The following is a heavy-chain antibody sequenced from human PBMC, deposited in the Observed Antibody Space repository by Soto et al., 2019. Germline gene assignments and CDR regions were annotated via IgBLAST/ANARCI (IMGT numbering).Heavy chain of an antibody. J-gene: IGHJ5*02. Sequence: PSETLSLTCTFSGGSISSYYRSWIRQPPGKELQYIGYIYYSESTNYNPSLKSRVTISDDTSRNQFSLTLSSVTAADTAVYYCARGGWEFDPWGQGTLVTVSS. CDR1: GGSISSYY. CDR2: IYYSEST. D-gene: IGHD1-26*01. CDR3: ARGGWEFDP. V-gene: IGHV4-59*08.